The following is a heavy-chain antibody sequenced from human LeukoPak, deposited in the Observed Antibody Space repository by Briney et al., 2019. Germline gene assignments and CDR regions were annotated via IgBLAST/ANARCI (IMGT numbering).Heavy chain of an antibody. CDR3: ARSLPYGTTWYGRSDF. D-gene: IGHD6-13*01. Sequence: GGSLRLSCAASGFPFNAYWMTWVRQAPGKGLEWVANIRQDGDTKYYVDSVKGRFTISRDNAMNSLYLQMNSLRAEDTAIYYCARSLPYGTTWYGRSDFWGRGTLVTVSS. CDR2: IRQDGDTK. CDR1: GFPFNAYW. V-gene: IGHV3-7*03. J-gene: IGHJ4*02.